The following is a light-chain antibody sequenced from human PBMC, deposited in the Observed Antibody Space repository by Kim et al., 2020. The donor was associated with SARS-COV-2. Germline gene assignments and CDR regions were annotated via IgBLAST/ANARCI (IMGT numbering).Light chain of an antibody. CDR2: AFD. Sequence: GPRVTISWSGSIANGGPNPVNLGQQRPGTGPKLLIFAFDPPPSGVPCRFSGSKAGPVASLAIRGLQSEDEADYFCAGWDGHLNGVGFGGGTQLTVL. CDR3: AGWDGHLNGVG. CDR1: IANGGPNP. V-gene: IGLV1-44*01. J-gene: IGLJ2*01.